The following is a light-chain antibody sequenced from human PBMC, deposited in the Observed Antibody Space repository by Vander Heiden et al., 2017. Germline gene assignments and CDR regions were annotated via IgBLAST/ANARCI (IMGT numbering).Light chain of an antibody. CDR3: QQSYSTPRT. CDR2: ATS. Sequence: DIQITQSPSYLSASVGDRVTITCRASQSISSYLNWYQQKPGKAPKLLIYATSSLQSGVPSRFSGSGSGTDFTLTISSLQPEDFATYYCQQSYSTPRTFGQGTKLEIK. V-gene: IGKV1-39*01. J-gene: IGKJ2*01. CDR1: QSISSY.